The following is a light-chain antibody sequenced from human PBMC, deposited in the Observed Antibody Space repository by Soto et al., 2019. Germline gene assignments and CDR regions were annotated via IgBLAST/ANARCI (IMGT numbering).Light chain of an antibody. V-gene: IGLV2-14*01. CDR1: SSDVGGYNY. J-gene: IGLJ7*01. CDR3: NSYTSSSTCV. CDR2: EVT. Sequence: QSALTQPASVSGSPGQSITISCTGTSSDVGGYNYVSWYQQHPGKAHKLIIYEVTNRPSGVSNRFSGSKSGNTASLTISGLQAEDEADYYCNSYTSSSTCVFGGGTQLTVL.